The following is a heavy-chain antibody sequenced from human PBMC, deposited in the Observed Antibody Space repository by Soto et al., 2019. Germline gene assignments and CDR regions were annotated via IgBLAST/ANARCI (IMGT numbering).Heavy chain of an antibody. CDR1: GYSFTSYW. J-gene: IGHJ4*02. V-gene: IGHV5-51*01. Sequence: GESLKISCKGSGYSFTSYWIGWVRQMPGKGLEWMGIIYPGDSDTRYSPSFQGQVTISADKSISTAYLQWSSLKASDTAMYYCARPNGGSYYTVGFDYWGQGTLVTVSS. CDR3: ARPNGGSYYTVGFDY. CDR2: IYPGDSDT. D-gene: IGHD1-26*01.